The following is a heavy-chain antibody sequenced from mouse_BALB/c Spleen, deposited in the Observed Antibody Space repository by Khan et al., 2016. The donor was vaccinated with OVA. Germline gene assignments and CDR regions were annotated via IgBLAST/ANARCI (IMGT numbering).Heavy chain of an antibody. CDR2: IWGDGST. D-gene: IGHD2-2*01. CDR3: AIFYYGYDWFAY. Sequence: QVQLKESGPGLVAPSQSLSIRCTVSGLSLTNYGVSWVRQPPGKGLEWLGVIWGDGSTNYHSVLKSRLSISKDNSKSQVFVKLNSLQTDDTAKYYCAIFYYGYDWFAYWGQGTLVTVSA. J-gene: IGHJ3*01. V-gene: IGHV2-3*01. CDR1: GLSLTNYG.